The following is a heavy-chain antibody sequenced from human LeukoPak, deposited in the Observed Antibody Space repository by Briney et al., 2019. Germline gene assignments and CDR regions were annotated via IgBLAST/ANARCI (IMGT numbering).Heavy chain of an antibody. J-gene: IGHJ4*02. CDR2: INHSGST. Sequence: SETLSLTCTVSGGSIRNYYWSWIRQPPGKGLEWIGEINHSGSTNYNPSLKSRVTISVDTSKNQFSLKLSSVTAADTAVYYCARGHWYSSSWPFGYWGQGTLVTVSS. CDR3: ARGHWYSSSWPFGY. CDR1: GGSIRNYY. V-gene: IGHV4-34*01. D-gene: IGHD6-13*01.